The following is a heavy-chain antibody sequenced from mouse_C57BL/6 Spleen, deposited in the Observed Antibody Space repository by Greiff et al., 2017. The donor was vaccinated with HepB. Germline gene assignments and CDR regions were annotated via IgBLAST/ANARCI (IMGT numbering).Heavy chain of an antibody. J-gene: IGHJ4*01. V-gene: IGHV5-4*01. Sequence: EVQGVESGGGLVKPGGSLKLSCAASGFTFSSYAMSWVRQTPEKRLEWVATISDGGSYTYYPDNVKGRFTISRDNAKNNLYLQMSHLKSEDTAMYYCARDLPLYYAMDYWGQGTSVTVSS. CDR3: ARDLPLYYAMDY. CDR2: ISDGGSYT. CDR1: GFTFSSYA.